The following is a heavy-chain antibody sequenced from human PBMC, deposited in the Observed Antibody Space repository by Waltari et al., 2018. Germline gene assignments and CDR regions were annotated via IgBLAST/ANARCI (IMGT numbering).Heavy chain of an antibody. CDR3: ATKNLRGDSYGMDV. CDR1: GGSISSYY. V-gene: IGHV4-59*01. D-gene: IGHD2-21*02. J-gene: IGHJ6*02. CDR2: IYYSGST. Sequence: QVQLQESGPGLVKPSETLSLTCTVSGGSISSYYWSWIRQPPGKGLEWIGYIYYSGSTNYNPSLKSRVTISVDTSKNQFSLKLSSVTAADTAVYYCATKNLRGDSYGMDVWGQGTTVTVSS.